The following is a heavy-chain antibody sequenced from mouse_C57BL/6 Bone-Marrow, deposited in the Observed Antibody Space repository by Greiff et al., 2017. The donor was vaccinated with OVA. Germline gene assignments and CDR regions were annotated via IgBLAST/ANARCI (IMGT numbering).Heavy chain of an antibody. CDR3: ARHGESNNYYAMDY. Sequence: EVQLVESGGGLVQPGGSLKLSCAASGFTFSDYYMYWVRQTPEKRLEWVAYISNGGGSTYYPDTVKGRFTISRDNAKNTLYLQMSRLKSEDTAMYYCARHGESNNYYAMDYWGQGTSVTVSS. J-gene: IGHJ4*01. V-gene: IGHV5-12*01. CDR2: ISNGGGST. D-gene: IGHD2-5*01. CDR1: GFTFSDYY.